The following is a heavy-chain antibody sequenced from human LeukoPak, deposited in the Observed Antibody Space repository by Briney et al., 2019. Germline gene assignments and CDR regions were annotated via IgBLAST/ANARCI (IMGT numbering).Heavy chain of an antibody. V-gene: IGHV4-39*01. CDR2: IYYSGST. J-gene: IGHJ3*02. CDR1: GGSISSSSYY. Sequence: SETLSLTCTVSGGSISSSSYYWGWIRQPPGKGLEWIGSIYYSGSTYYNPSLKSRVTISVDTSKNQFSLKLSSVTAADTAVYCCARHSLPPTYYYDSSGYFGFDIWGQGTMVTVSS. CDR3: ARHSLPPTYYYDSSGYFGFDI. D-gene: IGHD3-22*01.